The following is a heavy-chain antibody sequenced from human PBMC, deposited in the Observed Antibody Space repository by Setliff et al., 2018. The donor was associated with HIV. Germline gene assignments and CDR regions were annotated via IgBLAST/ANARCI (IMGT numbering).Heavy chain of an antibody. CDR1: GFTFTNYY. CDR2: INWNGGST. Sequence: GGSLRLSCAASGFTFTNYYMSWVRQAPGKGLEWVSGINWNGGSTGYADSVKGRFTISRDNAKNSLYLQMNSLRAEDTAVYYCATDPRRLSYWGQGTLVTVSS. D-gene: IGHD2-21*01. CDR3: ATDPRRLSY. V-gene: IGHV3-20*04. J-gene: IGHJ4*02.